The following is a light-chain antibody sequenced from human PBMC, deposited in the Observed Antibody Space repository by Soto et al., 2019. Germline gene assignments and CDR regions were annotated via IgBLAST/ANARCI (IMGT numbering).Light chain of an antibody. CDR2: DVN. J-gene: IGLJ1*01. CDR1: SSDVGSYNS. Sequence: QSVLTQPASVSGSPGQSIAISCTGTSSDVGSYNSVSWYQQYPGNAPKLMIHDVNNPPSGISDRFSGSKSGNTASLTISGLQAEDEADYYCSSFTASTSYVFGTGTKLTVL. V-gene: IGLV2-14*03. CDR3: SSFTASTSYV.